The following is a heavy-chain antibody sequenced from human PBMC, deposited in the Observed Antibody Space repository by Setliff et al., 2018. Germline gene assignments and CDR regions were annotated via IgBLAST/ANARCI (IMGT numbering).Heavy chain of an antibody. CDR1: GFTFSTYW. CDR3: ARGARLYETDHHYYGWLDP. Sequence: GESLKISCAASGFTFSTYWMSWVRQAPGKGLEWVANIKQDGSDIKYVDSVKGRFTISRDNAKNSLYLRMNNLRAEDTAVYHCARGARLYETDHHYYGWLDPWGQGTLVTVSS. D-gene: IGHD3-22*01. V-gene: IGHV3-7*01. CDR2: IKQDGSDI. J-gene: IGHJ5*02.